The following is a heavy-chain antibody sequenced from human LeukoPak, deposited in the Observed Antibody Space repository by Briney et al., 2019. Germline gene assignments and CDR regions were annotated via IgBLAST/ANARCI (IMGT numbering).Heavy chain of an antibody. D-gene: IGHD6-19*01. CDR3: ARRGSSGHYGGWFDP. J-gene: IGHJ5*02. CDR1: GGSVSRYY. Sequence: PSETLSLTCSVSGGSVSRYYWGWIRQPPGKGLEWIGYIYYGGTTYYNPTLKSRVTISVDTSSNHVSLRLTSVTATDTAVYFCARRGSSGHYGGWFDPWGPGTLVTVSS. CDR2: IYYGGTT. V-gene: IGHV4-59*08.